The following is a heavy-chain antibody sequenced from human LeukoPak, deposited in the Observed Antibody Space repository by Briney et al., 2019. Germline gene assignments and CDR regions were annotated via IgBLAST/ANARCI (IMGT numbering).Heavy chain of an antibody. CDR1: GYTFTGYY. J-gene: IGHJ6*02. D-gene: IGHD1-26*01. V-gene: IGHV1-2*02. Sequence: GASVKVSCKASGYTFTGYYMHWVRQAPGRGLEWMGWINPNSGGTNYAQKFQGRVTMTRGTSISTAYMELSRLRSDDTAVYYCARGRKWEPYGMDVWGQGTTVTVSS. CDR3: ARGRKWEPYGMDV. CDR2: INPNSGGT.